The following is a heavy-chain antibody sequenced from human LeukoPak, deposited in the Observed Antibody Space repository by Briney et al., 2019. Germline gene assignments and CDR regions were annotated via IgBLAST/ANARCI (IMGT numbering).Heavy chain of an antibody. CDR3: ARDEPPNYDILTGYLGYYGMDV. Sequence: GGSLRLSCAASGFTFSDYYMSWIRQAPGKGLEWVSYISSSGSTIYYADSVKGRFTISRDNAKNSLYLQMNSLRAEDTAVYYCARDEPPNYDILTGYLGYYGMDVWGQGTTVTVSS. D-gene: IGHD3-9*01. CDR2: ISSSGSTI. V-gene: IGHV3-11*01. J-gene: IGHJ6*02. CDR1: GFTFSDYY.